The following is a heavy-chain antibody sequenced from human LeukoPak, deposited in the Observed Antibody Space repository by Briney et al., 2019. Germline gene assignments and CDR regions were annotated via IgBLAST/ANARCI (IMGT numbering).Heavy chain of an antibody. Sequence: GASVKVSCKASGGTFSSYAISWVRQAPGQGLEWMGRIIPIFGTANYAQKFQGRVTITTDESTSTAYMELSSLRSEDTAVYYCARGRGHYDYVWGGYRPSYYYYYYMDVWGKGTTVTVSS. CDR1: GGTFSSYA. D-gene: IGHD3-16*02. V-gene: IGHV1-69*05. CDR2: IIPIFGTA. J-gene: IGHJ6*03. CDR3: ARGRGHYDYVWGGYRPSYYYYYYMDV.